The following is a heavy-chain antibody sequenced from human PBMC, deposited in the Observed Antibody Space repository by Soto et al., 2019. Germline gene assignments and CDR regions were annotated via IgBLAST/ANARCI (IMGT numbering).Heavy chain of an antibody. Sequence: ASVKVSCKASGYTFTGYYMSWVRQAPGQGLEWMGWINPKNGGTNYAQKFQGRVSMTRDTSIGTAYMELSMLRSDDTAVYYCARVWVGSSADGMHGWGQATTVTVSS. V-gene: IGHV1-2*02. J-gene: IGHJ6*01. CDR1: GYTFTGYY. D-gene: IGHD1-26*01. CDR3: ARVWVGSSADGMHG. CDR2: INPKNGGT.